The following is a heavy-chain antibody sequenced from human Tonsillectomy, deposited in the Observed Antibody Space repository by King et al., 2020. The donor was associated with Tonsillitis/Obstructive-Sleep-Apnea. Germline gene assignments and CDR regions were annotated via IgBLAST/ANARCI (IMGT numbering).Heavy chain of an antibody. CDR3: ARAVVVAATRVVYDS. D-gene: IGHD2-15*01. V-gene: IGHV4-34*01. Sequence: VQLQQWGAGLLKPSETLSLTCAVYGGSFSGYYWSWIRQPPGKGLEWIGEINHSGSTNYNPSLKSRVTISVDTSQNQFSLKLSSVTAADTAVYYCARAVVVAATRVVYDSWGQGTLVTVSS. CDR1: GGSFSGYY. J-gene: IGHJ4*02. CDR2: INHSGST.